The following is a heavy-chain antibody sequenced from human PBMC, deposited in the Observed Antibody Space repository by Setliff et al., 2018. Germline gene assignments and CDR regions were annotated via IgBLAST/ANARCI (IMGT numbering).Heavy chain of an antibody. CDR3: ARINFYVSSGYYYAPDY. V-gene: IGHV1-18*01. CDR2: INNYSFKT. D-gene: IGHD3-22*01. CDR1: GYTFTHYG. J-gene: IGHJ4*02. Sequence: ASVKVSCKTSGYTFTHYGITWVRQAPGQGLEWMGWINNYSFKTNYPQKFLGRVTVTTDTSTGTAYMELGSLTSDDTAIYYCARINFYVSSGYYYAPDYWGPGTLVTVSS.